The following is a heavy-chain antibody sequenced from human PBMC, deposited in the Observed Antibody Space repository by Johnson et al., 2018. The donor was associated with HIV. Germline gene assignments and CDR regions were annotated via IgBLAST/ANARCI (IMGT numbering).Heavy chain of an antibody. Sequence: VQLVESGGVVVQPGGSLRLSCAASGFTFDDYTMHWVRQAPGKGLEWVSLISWDGGSTYSADSVKGRFTISRDNSKNSLYLQMNSLRTEDTALYYCAKDMEDSSGYYGAFDIWGQGTMVTVSS. J-gene: IGHJ3*02. CDR3: AKDMEDSSGYYGAFDI. CDR2: ISWDGGST. D-gene: IGHD3-22*01. CDR1: GFTFDDYT. V-gene: IGHV3-43*01.